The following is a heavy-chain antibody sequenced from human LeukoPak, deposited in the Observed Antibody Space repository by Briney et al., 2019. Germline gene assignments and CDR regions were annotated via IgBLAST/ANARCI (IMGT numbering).Heavy chain of an antibody. CDR3: AKMPRTDSSGYYLDY. D-gene: IGHD3-22*01. Sequence: GGSLRLSCAASGLTFSSYIMNWVRQAPGKGLEWVSYISSSSSTIYYADSVKGRFTISRDNSKNTLYLQMNSLRAEDTAVYYCAKMPRTDSSGYYLDYWGQGTLVTVSS. J-gene: IGHJ4*02. CDR2: ISSSSSTI. CDR1: GLTFSSYI. V-gene: IGHV3-48*01.